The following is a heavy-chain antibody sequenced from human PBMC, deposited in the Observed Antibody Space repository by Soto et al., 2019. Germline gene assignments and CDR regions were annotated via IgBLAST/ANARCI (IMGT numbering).Heavy chain of an antibody. D-gene: IGHD6-19*01. J-gene: IGHJ4*02. CDR2: INNDGSST. CDR3: AVAVAGPTAIGY. Sequence: EVQLVESGGGLVKPGGSLRLSCAASGFTFSSYWMHWVRQAPGKGLVWVSRINNDGSSTSYADSVKGRFTISRDNAKNTLYLQMNSLRAEDTAVYYCAVAVAGPTAIGYWGQGTLVTVSS. V-gene: IGHV3-74*01. CDR1: GFTFSSYW.